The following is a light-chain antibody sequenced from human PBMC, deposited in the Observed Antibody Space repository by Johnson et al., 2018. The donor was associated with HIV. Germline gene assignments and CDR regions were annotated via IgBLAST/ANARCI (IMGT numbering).Light chain of an antibody. CDR2: ENN. Sequence: QSVLSQPPSVSAAPGHNVTISCSGSSSNIGDSYISWYQQLPGAAPKLLIYENNKRPSGIPDRFSGSKSGTSATLGITGLQTGDEADYYCGTWNNSLSANYVFGTGTKVTGL. V-gene: IGLV1-51*02. J-gene: IGLJ1*01. CDR3: GTWNNSLSANYV. CDR1: SSNIGDSY.